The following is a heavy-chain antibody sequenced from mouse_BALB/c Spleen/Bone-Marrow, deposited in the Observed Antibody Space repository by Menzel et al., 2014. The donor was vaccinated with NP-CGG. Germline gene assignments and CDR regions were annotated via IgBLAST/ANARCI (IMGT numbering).Heavy chain of an antibody. Sequence: EVKLVESGGGLVQPRGSLKLSCATSGFTFSDYYMYWVRQTPEKRLEWVAYISNGGGSTYYPDTVKGRFTISRDNAKNTLYLQMSRLKSEDTAMYYCASTYYGNPFAYWGQGTLVTVSA. V-gene: IGHV5-12*02. J-gene: IGHJ3*01. CDR1: GFTFSDYY. CDR2: ISNGGGST. CDR3: ASTYYGNPFAY. D-gene: IGHD2-10*01.